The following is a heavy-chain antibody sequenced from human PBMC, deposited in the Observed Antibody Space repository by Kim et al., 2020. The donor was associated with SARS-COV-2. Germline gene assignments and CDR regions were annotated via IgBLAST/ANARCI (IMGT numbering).Heavy chain of an antibody. V-gene: IGHV3-30*18. CDR2: ISYDGSNK. CDR3: AKDPESAIVYYYYMDV. D-gene: IGHD2-2*02. J-gene: IGHJ6*03. Sequence: GGSLRLSCAASGFTFSSYGMHWVRQAPGKGLEWVAVISYDGSNKYYADSVKGRFTISRDNSKNTLYLKMNNLRTEDTAVYYCAKDPESAIVYYYYMDVWG. CDR1: GFTFSSYG.